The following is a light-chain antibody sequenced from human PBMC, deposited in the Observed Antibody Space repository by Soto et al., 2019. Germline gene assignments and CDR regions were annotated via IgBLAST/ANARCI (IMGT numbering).Light chain of an antibody. Sequence: IVMTQSPATLSVSPGERVTLSCRASQSVSSKLAWYQQKPGQAPRLVIYDASIRATGIPDRFLGSGSGTEFTLTITSLQSEDCAVYFRQRYSDWPPWTFGQGTKVEI. CDR1: QSVSSK. V-gene: IGKV3-15*01. J-gene: IGKJ1*01. CDR3: QRYSDWPPWT. CDR2: DAS.